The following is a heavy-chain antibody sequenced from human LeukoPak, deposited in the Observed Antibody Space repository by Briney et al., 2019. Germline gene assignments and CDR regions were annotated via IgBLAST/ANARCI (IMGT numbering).Heavy chain of an antibody. J-gene: IGHJ6*03. CDR1: GFSFSSYS. CDR2: ISSGSNTI. V-gene: IGHV3-48*01. D-gene: IGHD6-13*01. CDR3: ARDLSAPPHLVTYYYYMDV. Sequence: GGSLRLSCVASGFSFSSYSMNWVRQAPGKGLEWVSYISSGSNTIDYADSVKGRFSISRDNAKSSLYLQMNSLRAEDTAVYYCARDLSAPPHLVTYYYYMDVWGKGATVTVSS.